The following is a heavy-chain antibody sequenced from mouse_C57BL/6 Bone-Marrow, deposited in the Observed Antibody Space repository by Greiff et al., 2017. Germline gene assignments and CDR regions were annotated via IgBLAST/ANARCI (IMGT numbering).Heavy chain of an antibody. CDR3: AREEAFYNKSLCYAMDY. D-gene: IGHD2-5*01. CDR1: GYTFTDYY. J-gene: IGHJ4*01. CDR2: IFPGSGST. Sequence: QVQLKESGPELVKPGASVKISCKASGYTFTDYYINWVKQRPGQGLEWIGWIFPGSGSTYYNEKFKGKATLTVDKSSSTAYMLLSSLTSEDSAVYFCAREEAFYNKSLCYAMDYWGQGTSVTVSS. V-gene: IGHV1-75*01.